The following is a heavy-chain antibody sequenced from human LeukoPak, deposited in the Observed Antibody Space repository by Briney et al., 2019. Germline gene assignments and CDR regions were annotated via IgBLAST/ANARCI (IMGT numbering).Heavy chain of an antibody. V-gene: IGHV3-9*01. CDR1: EFTLDDYA. D-gene: IGHD3-3*01. CDR2: FSRNSGSI. Sequence: GGSLRLSCAASEFTLDDYAMHGVRQAPGKGLEWVSGFSRNSGSIAYADSVKGRFTISRDNAKNSLYLQMNSLRAEDTALYYCAKATYYDFWSGYPDYWGQGTLVTVSS. J-gene: IGHJ4*02. CDR3: AKATYYDFWSGYPDY.